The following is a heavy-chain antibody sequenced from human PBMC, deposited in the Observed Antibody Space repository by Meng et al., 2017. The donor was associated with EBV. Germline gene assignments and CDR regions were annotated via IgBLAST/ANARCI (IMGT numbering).Heavy chain of an antibody. CDR1: GFTVSSNY. CDR3: AKHRLGPLDY. D-gene: IGHD5-12*01. V-gene: IGHV3-53*01. J-gene: IGHJ4*02. CDR2: IYSGGST. Sequence: EGLLVESGGGLFQPGGSLRLSCAASGFTVSSNYMSWVRQAPGKGLEWVSVIYSGGSTYYADSVKGRFTISRDNSKNTLYLQMNSLRAEDTAVYYCAKHRLGPLDYWGQGTLVTVSS.